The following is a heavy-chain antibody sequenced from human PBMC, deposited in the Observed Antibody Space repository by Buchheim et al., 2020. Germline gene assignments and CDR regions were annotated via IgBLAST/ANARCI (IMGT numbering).Heavy chain of an antibody. CDR1: GGSFSDYY. J-gene: IGHJ6*02. CDR2: INHSGST. V-gene: IGHV4-34*01. Sequence: QVQLQQWGAGLLKPSETLSLTCAVYGGSFSDYYWTWIRQPPGKGLEWIGEINHSGSTNSNPSPKSRVTISVDMSKNQFSLKLSSVTAADTAVYYCARATSAYGMDVWGQGTT. CDR3: ARATSAYGMDV. D-gene: IGHD3-3*01.